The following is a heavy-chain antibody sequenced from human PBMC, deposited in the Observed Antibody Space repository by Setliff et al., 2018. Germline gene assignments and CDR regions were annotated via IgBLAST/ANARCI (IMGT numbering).Heavy chain of an antibody. Sequence: GGSLRLSCVASGITFTSYAMSWVRQAPGKGLEWVSTISESGGNTYYADSVKGRFTISRDNSKNTLFLQMYSLRAEDTAVYYCARENYYVSSGYYYGVDYWGQGTLVTVSS. CDR3: ARENYYVSSGYYYGVDY. J-gene: IGHJ4*02. D-gene: IGHD3-22*01. CDR2: ISESGGNT. CDR1: GITFTSYA. V-gene: IGHV3-23*01.